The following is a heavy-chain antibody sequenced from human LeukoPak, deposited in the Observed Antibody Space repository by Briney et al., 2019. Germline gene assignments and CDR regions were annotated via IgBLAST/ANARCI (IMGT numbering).Heavy chain of an antibody. CDR3: ARGSPLTAIGSDAFDI. V-gene: IGHV3-74*01. CDR2: INSDGSST. CDR1: GFTFSSYW. D-gene: IGHD2-21*02. Sequence: QPGGSLRLSCAASGFTFSSYWMHWVRQAPGKGLVWVSRINSDGSSTRYADSVKGRFTISRDNAKNTLYLQMNSLRAEDTAVYYCARGSPLTAIGSDAFDIWGQGTMVTVSS. J-gene: IGHJ3*02.